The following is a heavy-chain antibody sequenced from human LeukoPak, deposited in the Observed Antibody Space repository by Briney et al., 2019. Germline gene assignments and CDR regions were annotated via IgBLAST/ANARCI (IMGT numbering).Heavy chain of an antibody. V-gene: IGHV3-21*01. Sequence: GGSLRLSCAASGFTFSSHSMNWVRQAPGKGLEWVSSISSSSSYIYYADSVKGRFTISRDNAKNSLYLQMNSLRAEDTAVYYCARGRVGATLLADYWGQGTLVTVSS. D-gene: IGHD1-26*01. CDR3: ARGRVGATLLADY. CDR1: GFTFSSHS. J-gene: IGHJ4*02. CDR2: ISSSSSYI.